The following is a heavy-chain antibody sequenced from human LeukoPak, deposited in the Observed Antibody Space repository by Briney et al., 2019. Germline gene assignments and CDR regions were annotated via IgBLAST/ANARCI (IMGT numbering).Heavy chain of an antibody. D-gene: IGHD6-19*01. CDR1: GFTFSSYA. Sequence: GGSLRLSCAASGFTFSSYAMRWVRQAPGKGLEWVAVISYDGSNKYYADSVKGRFTISRDNSKNTLYLQMNSLRAEDTAVYYCARDRGLALYSSGWYLDYWGQGTLVTVSS. CDR3: ARDRGLALYSSGWYLDY. CDR2: ISYDGSNK. J-gene: IGHJ4*02. V-gene: IGHV3-30-3*01.